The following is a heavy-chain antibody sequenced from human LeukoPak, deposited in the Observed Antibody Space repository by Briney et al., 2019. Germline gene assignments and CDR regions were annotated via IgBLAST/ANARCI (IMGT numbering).Heavy chain of an antibody. CDR2: ISGSGGST. D-gene: IGHD2-2*01. V-gene: IGHV3-23*01. CDR3: AKGGLGYCSSTSCPPAGRMDV. J-gene: IGHJ6*02. Sequence: GGSLRLSCAASGFTFNNYAMSWVRQAPGKGLEWVSAISGSGGSTFYADSVKGRFTISRDNSQNTLYLQMNSLRAEDTAVYYRAKGGLGYCSSTSCPPAGRMDVWGQGTTVTVSS. CDR1: GFTFNNYA.